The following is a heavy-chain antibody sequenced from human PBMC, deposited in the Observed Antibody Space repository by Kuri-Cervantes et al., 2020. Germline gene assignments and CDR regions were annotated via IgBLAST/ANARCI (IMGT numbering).Heavy chain of an antibody. CDR3: ARDRGVYCSVGICSVPGGY. V-gene: IGHV3-53*01. CDR1: GFIFSSFD. CDR2: IYSGDT. Sequence: GGSLRLSCAASGFIFSSFDMSWVRQAPGRGLEGVSIIYSGDTYYTDSVKGRFTISRDYSMNTLYLQMNSLRAEDSAVYYFARDRGVYCSVGICSVPGGYWGQGTLVTVSS. J-gene: IGHJ4*02. D-gene: IGHD2-15*01.